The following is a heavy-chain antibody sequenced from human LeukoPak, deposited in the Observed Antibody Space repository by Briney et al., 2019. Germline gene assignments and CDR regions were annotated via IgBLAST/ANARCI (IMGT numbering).Heavy chain of an antibody. V-gene: IGHV1-69*05. D-gene: IGHD1-20*01. CDR1: GGTFSSYA. CDR3: ARVRITGTPGVDY. Sequence: SVKVSCKASGGTFSSYAISWVRQAPGQGLEWMGGIIPIFGTANYAQKLQGRVTMITDTSTSTAYMELRSLRSDDTAVYYCARVRITGTPGVDYWGQGTLVTVSS. CDR2: IIPIFGTA. J-gene: IGHJ4*02.